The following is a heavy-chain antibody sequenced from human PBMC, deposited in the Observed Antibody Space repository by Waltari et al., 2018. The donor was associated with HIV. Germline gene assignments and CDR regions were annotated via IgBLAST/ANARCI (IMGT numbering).Heavy chain of an antibody. Sequence: QVQLVESGGGGVQPGRSLRLSGAASGFTLGIAVLHWCRRVPVLGLEGVAVISYDGSNKYYADAVKGRFTISRDNSKNTLYLQMNSLRAEDTAVYYCAKGRQWSNYAGYYYGMDVWGQGTTVTVSS. CDR1: GFTLGIAV. D-gene: IGHD4-4*01. V-gene: IGHV3-30*18. CDR3: AKGRQWSNYAGYYYGMDV. CDR2: ISYDGSNK. J-gene: IGHJ6*02.